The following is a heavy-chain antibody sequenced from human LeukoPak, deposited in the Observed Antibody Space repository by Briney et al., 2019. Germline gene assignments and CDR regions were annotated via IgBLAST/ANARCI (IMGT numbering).Heavy chain of an antibody. J-gene: IGHJ5*02. CDR1: GFSLSTSGVG. CDR2: IYWNDDQ. V-gene: IGHV2-5*01. Sequence: SGPTLVKPTQTLTLTCSFSGFSLSTSGVGVGWIRQPPGKALEWLAVIYWNDDQRYSPSLKSRLTITKDTSKNLVVLKMTNMDPVDTATYYCVRSLSLIVLIPAATNWFDPWGQGTLVTVSS. D-gene: IGHD2-2*01. CDR3: VRSLSLIVLIPAATNWFDP.